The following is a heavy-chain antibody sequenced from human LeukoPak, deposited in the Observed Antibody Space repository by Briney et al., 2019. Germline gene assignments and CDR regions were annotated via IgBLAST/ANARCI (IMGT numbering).Heavy chain of an antibody. CDR1: GFTFSSYG. V-gene: IGHV3-30*02. J-gene: IGHJ4*02. D-gene: IGHD3-10*01. CDR3: AKALHGSGLNLFDY. Sequence: GGALRLSCAASGFTFSSYGMHWVRQAPGKGLEGVAFILYDGSNKYYADSVKGRFTISRDNSKNTLYLQMNSLRAEDTAVYYCAKALHGSGLNLFDYWGQGTLVTVSS. CDR2: ILYDGSNK.